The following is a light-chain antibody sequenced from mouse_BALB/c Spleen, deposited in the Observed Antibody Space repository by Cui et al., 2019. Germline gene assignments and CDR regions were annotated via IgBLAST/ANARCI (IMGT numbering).Light chain of an antibody. CDR2: AAT. CDR1: LTFFTR. J-gene: IGKJ2*01. CDR3: QQLYSNPYT. Sequence: DIQMTLSPASQSASLGESVTLTCLASLTFFTRLAWYQQKPGNSPELLIYAATSLADGVPSRFSGSGSGKKFSFKISSLEAEDFVSYYCQQLYSNPYTFGGGTKLEIK. V-gene: IGKV12-98*01.